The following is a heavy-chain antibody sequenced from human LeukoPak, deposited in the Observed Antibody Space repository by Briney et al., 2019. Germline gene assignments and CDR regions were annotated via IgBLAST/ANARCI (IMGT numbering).Heavy chain of an antibody. CDR3: ARLNGSGSYYNTHYFDY. CDR2: IYYSGST. V-gene: IGHV4-31*03. J-gene: IGHJ4*02. D-gene: IGHD3-10*01. CDR1: GGSISSGGYY. Sequence: SQTLSLTCTVSGGSISSGGYYWSWIRQHPGKGLEWIGYIYYSGSTYYNPSLKSRVTISVDTSKNQFSLKLSSVTAADTAVYYCARLNGSGSYYNTHYFDYWGQGTLVTVSS.